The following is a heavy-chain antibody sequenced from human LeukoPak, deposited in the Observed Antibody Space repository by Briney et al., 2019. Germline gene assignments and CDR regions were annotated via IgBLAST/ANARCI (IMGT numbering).Heavy chain of an antibody. D-gene: IGHD2-2*01. V-gene: IGHV4-34*01. CDR3: AGGRYCSSTSCPYAYFDY. Sequence: SETLSLTCAVYGGSFSGYYWSWIRQPPGKGLEWIGEINHSGSTNYNPSLKSRVTISVDTSKNQFSLKLSSVTAADTAVYYCAGGRYCSSTSCPYAYFDYWGQGTLVTVSS. J-gene: IGHJ4*02. CDR2: INHSGST. CDR1: GGSFSGYY.